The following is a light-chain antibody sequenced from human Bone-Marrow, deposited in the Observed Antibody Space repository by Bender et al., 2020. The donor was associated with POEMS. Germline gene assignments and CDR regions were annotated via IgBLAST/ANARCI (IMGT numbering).Light chain of an antibody. J-gene: IGLJ2*01. CDR1: ASDFGSHDY. Sequence: QSALTQPASVSGSPGQSITISCTGTASDFGSHDYVSWYQQHPDKAPQLLMYDVTNRPSGVSTRFSGAKSGNTASLTISGLQAVDEADYYCCSYAGSRIYLVFGGGTRLTVL. CDR3: CSYAGSRIYLV. CDR2: DVT. V-gene: IGLV2-14*03.